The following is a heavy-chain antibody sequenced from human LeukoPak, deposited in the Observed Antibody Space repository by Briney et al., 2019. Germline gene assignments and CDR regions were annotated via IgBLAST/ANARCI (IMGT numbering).Heavy chain of an antibody. V-gene: IGHV4-59*12. J-gene: IGHJ4*02. Sequence: SETLSLTCTVSGGSISSYYWSWIRQPPGKGLEWIGYIYYSGSTNYNPSLKSRVTISVDTSKNQFSLKLSSVTAADTAVYYCARRLYYYDSSGYLGFRKQDRGVFDYWGQGTLVTVSS. CDR2: IYYSGST. CDR1: GGSISSYY. CDR3: ARRLYYYDSSGYLGFRKQDRGVFDY. D-gene: IGHD3-22*01.